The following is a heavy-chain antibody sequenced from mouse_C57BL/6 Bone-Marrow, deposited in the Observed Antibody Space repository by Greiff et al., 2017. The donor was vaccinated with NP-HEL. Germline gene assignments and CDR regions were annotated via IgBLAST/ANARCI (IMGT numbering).Heavy chain of an antibody. V-gene: IGHV3-3*01. J-gene: IGHJ1*03. CDR1: GFSINSDCY. CDR3: ARDPYGSWYFDV. CDR2: TFYSGIT. D-gene: IGHD2-2*01. Sequence: EVQRVESGPSLVRPSQTLSLTCTVTGFSINSDCYWIWIRQFPGNKLEYIGYTFYSGITYYNPSLESRTYITRDTSKNQFSLKLSSVTPEDTATYYCARDPYGSWYFDVWGTGTTVTVSS.